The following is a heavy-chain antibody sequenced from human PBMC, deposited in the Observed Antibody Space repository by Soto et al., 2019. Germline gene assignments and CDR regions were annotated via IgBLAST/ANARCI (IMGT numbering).Heavy chain of an antibody. CDR2: INPSGGST. CDR3: ASHGDYYDSSGYT. V-gene: IGHV1-46*01. D-gene: IGHD3-22*01. CDR1: GYTFTSYY. J-gene: IGHJ5*02. Sequence: ASVKVSCKSSGYTFTSYYIHWVRQAPGQGLEWMGIINPSGGSTSYAQKFQGRVTMTRDTSTSTVYMELSSLRSEDTAVYYCASHGDYYDSSGYTWGQGTLVTVSS.